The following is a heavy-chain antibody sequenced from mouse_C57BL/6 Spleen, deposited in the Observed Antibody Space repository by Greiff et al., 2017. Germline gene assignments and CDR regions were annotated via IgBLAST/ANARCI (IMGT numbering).Heavy chain of an antibody. Sequence: EVQLVESGGGLVKPGGSLKLSCAASGFTFSDYGMHWVRQAPEKGLEWVAYISSGSSTIYYADTVKGRFTISRDNAKNTLFLQMTSLRSEDTAMYYCARRYGSEGWYFDVWGTGTTVTVSS. D-gene: IGHD1-1*01. CDR2: ISSGSSTI. J-gene: IGHJ1*03. CDR3: ARRYGSEGWYFDV. V-gene: IGHV5-17*01. CDR1: GFTFSDYG.